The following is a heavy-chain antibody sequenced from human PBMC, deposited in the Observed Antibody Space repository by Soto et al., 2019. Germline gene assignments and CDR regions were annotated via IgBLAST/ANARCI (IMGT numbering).Heavy chain of an antibody. V-gene: IGHV3-74*01. CDR3: ARGGGSSWQ. D-gene: IGHD2-15*01. J-gene: IGHJ4*02. Sequence: EVQLVESGGGLVQPGGSLRLSCAASGFTFSSYWMHWVRQAPGKGLVWVSRINGDGGTTNYADSVKGRFTISRDNAKNTLFLQMNSLRVEDAAVYYCARGGGSSWQWGQGTLVTVSS. CDR1: GFTFSSYW. CDR2: INGDGGTT.